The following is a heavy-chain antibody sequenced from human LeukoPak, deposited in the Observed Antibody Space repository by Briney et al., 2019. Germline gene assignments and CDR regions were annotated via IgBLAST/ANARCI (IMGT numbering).Heavy chain of an antibody. D-gene: IGHD2-2*01. CDR3: ARAYCSSTSCLDAFDI. J-gene: IGHJ3*02. CDR1: GGSISSGGYY. CDR2: IYYSGST. V-gene: IGHV4-31*01. Sequence: SETLSLTCTVSGGSISSGGYYWSWIRQHPGKGLEWIGYIYYSGSTYYNPSLKSTISVDTSKNQFSLKLSSVTAADTAVYYCARAYCSSTSCLDAFDIWGQGTMVTVSS.